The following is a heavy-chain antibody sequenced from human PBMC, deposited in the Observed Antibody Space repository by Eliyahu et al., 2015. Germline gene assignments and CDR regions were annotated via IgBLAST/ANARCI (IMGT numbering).Heavy chain of an antibody. J-gene: IGHJ4*02. CDR1: GFXFXNYY. D-gene: IGHD2-21*01. Sequence: QVRLVESGGALVKTGGSLXLXXXGSGFXFXNYYMTWIRQAPGKGLELVAHTVVSAGTIKYADSVNGRFTMSRDNNQNSVYLQMNSLRADDTAIYYCARDRSLGRRPYFIDYWGRGTLVTVSS. V-gene: IGHV3-11*01. CDR2: TVVSAGTI. CDR3: ARDRSLGRRPYFIDY.